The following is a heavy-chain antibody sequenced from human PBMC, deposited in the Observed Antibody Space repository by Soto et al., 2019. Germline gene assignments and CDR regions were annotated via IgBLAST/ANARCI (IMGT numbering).Heavy chain of an antibody. CDR2: VSGSGAST. CDR3: ATTEGSRYGVVGNLFDT. CDR1: GFTFSNYA. J-gene: IGHJ5*02. V-gene: IGHV3-23*01. Sequence: EVQLLESGGGLVQPGGSLRLSCAASGFTFSNYAMTWVRQAPGKGLEGVSGVSGSGASTYYADSVKGRFTISRDHSQNPVFLQMHSLRAEDKAVYYCATTEGSRYGVVGNLFDTWGQGTLVTVSS. D-gene: IGHD6-13*01.